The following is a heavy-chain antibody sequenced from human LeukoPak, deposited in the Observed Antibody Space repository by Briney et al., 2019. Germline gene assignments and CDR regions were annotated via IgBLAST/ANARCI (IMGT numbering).Heavy chain of an antibody. CDR3: ARDASGGYFDY. CDR1: GYTFNSYY. D-gene: IGHD4-23*01. J-gene: IGHJ4*02. CDR2: ISPTGDST. Sequence: ASVKVSCKSSGYTFNSYYMHWVRQAPGQGLEWVGLISPTGDSTNSAQTFRGRFTMTRDTSTNTVYMDLSSLRSEDTAVYYCARDASGGYFDYWGQGTLVIVSS. V-gene: IGHV1-46*02.